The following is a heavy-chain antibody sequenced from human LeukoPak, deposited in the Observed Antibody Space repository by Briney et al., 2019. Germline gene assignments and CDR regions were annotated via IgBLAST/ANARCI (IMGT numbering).Heavy chain of an antibody. D-gene: IGHD1-26*01. Sequence: ASVKVSCKASGYTFTSYDINWVRQATGQGLEWMGWMNPNSGNTGYAQKFQGRVTMTRNTSISTAYMEVRSLRSDDTAVYYCAREVGRGFDYWGQGTLVPVSS. J-gene: IGHJ4*02. V-gene: IGHV1-8*01. CDR2: MNPNSGNT. CDR3: AREVGRGFDY. CDR1: GYTFTSYD.